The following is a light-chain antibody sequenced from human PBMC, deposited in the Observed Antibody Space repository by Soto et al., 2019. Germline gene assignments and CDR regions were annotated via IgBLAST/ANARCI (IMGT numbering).Light chain of an antibody. V-gene: IGKV3-20*01. CDR2: ATS. J-gene: IGKJ1*01. CDR3: HQFDSLLT. CDR1: QSVSSSF. Sequence: EILLTQSPATLSLSPGEGATLSCRASQSVSSSFLAWYQQQPGQAPRLLIYATSRRAPGIPDRFSGSGSGTDFTLTISRLEPEDFAVYYCHQFDSLLTFGQGTKVEIK.